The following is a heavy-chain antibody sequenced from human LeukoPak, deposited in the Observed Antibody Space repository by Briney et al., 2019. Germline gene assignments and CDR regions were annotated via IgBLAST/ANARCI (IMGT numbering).Heavy chain of an antibody. CDR2: IYTSGST. CDR3: AREFLGYCTNGVCSAGKNWFDP. V-gene: IGHV4-61*02. Sequence: SQTLSLTCTVSGGSISSGSYYWSWIRQPAGKGLEWIGRIYTSGSTNYNPSLKSRVTISVDTSKNQFSLKLSSVTAADTAVYYCAREFLGYCTNGVCSAGKNWFDPWGQGTLVTVSS. D-gene: IGHD2-8*01. CDR1: GGSISSGSYY. J-gene: IGHJ5*02.